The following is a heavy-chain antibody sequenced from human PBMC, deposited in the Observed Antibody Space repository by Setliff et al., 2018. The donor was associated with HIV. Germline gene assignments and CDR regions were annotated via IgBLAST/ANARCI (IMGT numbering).Heavy chain of an antibody. CDR1: GFMFSSYG. CDR3: AKGCGGGGFCYYASY. D-gene: IGHD2-21*01. Sequence: GGSLRLSCAASGFMFSSYGMHWVRQAPGKGLEHISGISSDGGSMYYADSVRGRFTSSRDNSKNTLCLCMNNQRGDHTAVYYCAKGCGGGGFCYYASYWGQETVFTAAS. V-gene: IGHV3-64*02. CDR2: ISSDGGSM. J-gene: IGHJ4*02.